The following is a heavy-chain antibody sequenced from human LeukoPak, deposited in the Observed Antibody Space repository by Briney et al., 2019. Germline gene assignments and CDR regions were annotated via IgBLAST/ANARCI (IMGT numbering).Heavy chain of an antibody. Sequence: GALRLSCAASGFTFSNYGMHWVRQAPGKGLEWVAVISDDGGNKYYADSVKGRFTISRDNSKNTLYLQMNSLRAEDTAVYYCARGPNRAAYLDYWGQGTLVTVSS. CDR1: GFTFSNYG. J-gene: IGHJ4*02. CDR2: ISDDGGNK. CDR3: ARGPNRAAYLDY. D-gene: IGHD2-8*01. V-gene: IGHV3-30*03.